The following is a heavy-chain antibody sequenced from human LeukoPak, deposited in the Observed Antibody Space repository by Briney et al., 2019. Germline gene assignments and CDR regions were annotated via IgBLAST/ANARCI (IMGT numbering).Heavy chain of an antibody. CDR2: IYYSGST. CDR1: GGSISSSSYY. Sequence: SETLSLTCTVSGGSISSSSYYWGWIRQPPGKGLEWIGSIYYSGSTYYNPSLESRVTISVDTSKNQFSLKLSSVTAADTAVYYCAREQTVTVFGGWFDPWGQGTLVTVSS. CDR3: AREQTVTVFGGWFDP. V-gene: IGHV4-39*07. J-gene: IGHJ5*02. D-gene: IGHD4-11*01.